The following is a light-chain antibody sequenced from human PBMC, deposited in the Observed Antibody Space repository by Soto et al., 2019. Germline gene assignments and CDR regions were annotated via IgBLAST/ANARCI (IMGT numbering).Light chain of an antibody. Sequence: QLVLTQSPSASASLGASVKLTCTLSSGHSSYAIAWHQQQPEKGPRYLMRLNSDGSHTKGDGIPDRFSGSSPGAERYLTICGRQPQHAAGCYRQTWGNGIWVFGGGTKLPVL. CDR1: SGHSSYA. CDR3: QTWGNGIWV. J-gene: IGLJ3*02. CDR2: LNSDGSH. V-gene: IGLV4-69*01.